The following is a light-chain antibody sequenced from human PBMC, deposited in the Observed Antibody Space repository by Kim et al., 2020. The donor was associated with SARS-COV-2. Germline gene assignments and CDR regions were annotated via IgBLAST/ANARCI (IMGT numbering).Light chain of an antibody. CDR1: GGHSRDD. J-gene: IGLJ3*02. CDR2: VNSEGSH. V-gene: IGLV4-69*01. CDR3: QTWGAGIRV. Sequence: GKLTYARGGGHSRDDMAWHQQQPEKGPGYLVKVNSEGSHTKGDGIPDRFSGSSSGAERYLTISSLQSEDEADYYCQTWGAGIRVFAGGTQLTVL.